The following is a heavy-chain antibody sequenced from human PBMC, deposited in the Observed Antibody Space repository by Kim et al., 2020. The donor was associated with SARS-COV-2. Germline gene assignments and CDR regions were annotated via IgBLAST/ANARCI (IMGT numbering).Heavy chain of an antibody. CDR2: INHSGST. CDR3: ARARSGWGGSWYFDY. D-gene: IGHD6-19*01. V-gene: IGHV4-34*01. CDR1: GGSFSGYY. J-gene: IGHJ4*02. Sequence: SETLSLTCAVYGGSFSGYYWSWIRQPPGKGLEWIGEINHSGSTNYNPSLKSRVTISVDTSKNQFSLKLSSVTAADTAVYYCARARSGWGGSWYFDYWGQG.